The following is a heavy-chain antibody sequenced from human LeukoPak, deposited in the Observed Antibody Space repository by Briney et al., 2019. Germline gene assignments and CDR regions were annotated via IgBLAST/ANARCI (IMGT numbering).Heavy chain of an antibody. J-gene: IGHJ4*02. V-gene: IGHV3-23*01. Sequence: QTGGSLRLSCAASGFTFSNYALSWVRQATGKRLEWVSSISGHGDITYDAHSLKGRFTISRDSSKNTLYLQMNSLRAEDTAVYYCATRGDSTRYFEDWGQGTLVTVSS. D-gene: IGHD3-16*01. CDR1: GFTFSNYA. CDR2: ISGHGDIT. CDR3: ATRGDSTRYFED.